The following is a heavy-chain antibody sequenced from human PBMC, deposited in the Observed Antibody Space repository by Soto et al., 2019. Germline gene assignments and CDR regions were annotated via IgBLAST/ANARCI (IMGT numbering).Heavy chain of an antibody. CDR2: IYYSGST. CDR3: ARVGGYSGYDWVDY. Sequence: SETLSLTCAVYDGSSNHYYWSWIRQPPGKGLEWIGYIYYSGSTNYNPSLKSRVTISVDTSKNQFSLKLSSVTAADTAVYYCARVGGYSGYDWVDYWGQGTLVTVSS. J-gene: IGHJ4*02. CDR1: DGSSNHYY. V-gene: IGHV4-59*01. D-gene: IGHD5-12*01.